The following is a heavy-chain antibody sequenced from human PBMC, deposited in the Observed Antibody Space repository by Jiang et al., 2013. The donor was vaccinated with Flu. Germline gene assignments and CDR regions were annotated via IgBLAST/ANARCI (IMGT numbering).Heavy chain of an antibody. J-gene: IGHJ4*02. Sequence: GAEVKKPGASVRLSCKASGYTFTSYHIHWVRQAPEQGLAWMGMISPSGGSTSYAQKFQGRVTMTRDTSTNTVYMELSSLRSEDTGVYFCARGPRYEYWSRNPRDTNHFDSWGQGTLVSVSS. CDR1: GYTFTSYH. CDR3: ARGPRYEYWSRNPRDTNHFDS. CDR2: ISPSGGST. D-gene: IGHD3/OR15-3a*01. V-gene: IGHV1-46*01.